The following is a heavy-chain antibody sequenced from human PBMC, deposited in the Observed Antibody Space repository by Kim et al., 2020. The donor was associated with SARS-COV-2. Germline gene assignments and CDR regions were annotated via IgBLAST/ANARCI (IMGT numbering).Heavy chain of an antibody. V-gene: IGHV3-30*12. CDR3: SRPTHAFYYY. D-gene: IGHD3-16*01. Sequence: GGSLRLSCAASGFIFSKYGMHWVRQAPGRWLEWVAVISNDVTNSYYADSVKGRFPISRDHSKNTLYLQMYSLRPAATAVFYCSRPTHAFYYY. J-gene: IGHJ6*01. CDR1: GFIFSKYG. CDR2: ISNDVTNS.